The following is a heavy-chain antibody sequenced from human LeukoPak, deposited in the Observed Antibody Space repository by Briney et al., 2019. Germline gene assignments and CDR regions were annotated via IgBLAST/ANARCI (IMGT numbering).Heavy chain of an antibody. CDR3: AREGGSGWYSGWFDP. J-gene: IGHJ5*02. D-gene: IGHD6-19*01. CDR2: ISSSSSYI. V-gene: IGHV3-21*01. Sequence: GGSLRLSCAASGFTFSSYSMNWIRQAPGKGLEWVSSISSSSSYIYYADSVKGRFTISRDNAKNSLYLQMNSLRAEDTAVYYCAREGGSGWYSGWFDPWGQGTLVTVSS. CDR1: GFTFSSYS.